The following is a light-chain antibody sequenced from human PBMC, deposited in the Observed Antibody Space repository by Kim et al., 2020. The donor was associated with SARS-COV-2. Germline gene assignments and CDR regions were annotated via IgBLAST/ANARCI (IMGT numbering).Light chain of an antibody. V-gene: IGLV3-21*04. Sequence: PGKKARITCGGNNIGSKSVHWYQQKPGQAPVLVIYYDSDRPSGIPERFSGSNSGNTATLTISRVEAGDEADYYCQVWDSSSDHVVFGGGTQLTVL. J-gene: IGLJ2*01. CDR1: NIGSKS. CDR3: QVWDSSSDHVV. CDR2: YDS.